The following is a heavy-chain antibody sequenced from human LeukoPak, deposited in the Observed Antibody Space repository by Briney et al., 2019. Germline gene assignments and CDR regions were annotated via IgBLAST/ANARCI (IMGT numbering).Heavy chain of an antibody. V-gene: IGHV3-73*01. CDR3: TAYSSSSSSD. D-gene: IGHD6-13*01. Sequence: TGGSLRLSCAASGFTFSSYWMSWVRQAPGKGLEWVGRIRSKANSYATAYAASVKGRFTISRDDSKNTAYLQMNSLKTEDTAVYYCTAYSSSSSSDWGQGTLVTVSS. CDR2: IRSKANSYAT. J-gene: IGHJ4*02. CDR1: GFTFSSYW.